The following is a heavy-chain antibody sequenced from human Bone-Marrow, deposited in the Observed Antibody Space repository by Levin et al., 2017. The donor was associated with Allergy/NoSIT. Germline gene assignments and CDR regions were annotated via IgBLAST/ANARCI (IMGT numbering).Heavy chain of an antibody. CDR2: ISGNGGRT. D-gene: IGHD1-1*01. CDR3: ATDPFAVAGTM. J-gene: IGHJ4*02. V-gene: IGHV3-23*01. CDR1: GFTFSTYA. Sequence: LSLTCVASGFTFSTYAMSWVRQAPGKGLEWVAAISGNGGRTDYADSVKGQFTISRDNSKSTLFLQMNGLRAEDTAMYYCATDPFAVAGTMWGRGTLVTVSS.